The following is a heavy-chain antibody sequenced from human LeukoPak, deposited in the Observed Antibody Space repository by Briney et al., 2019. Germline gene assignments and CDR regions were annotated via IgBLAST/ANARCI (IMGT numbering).Heavy chain of an antibody. Sequence: GGSPRLSCAASGFSFSNYWMHWVRQAPGKGLVWVSRINSDGSSTTYADSVKGRFTISRDNAKNSLYLQMNSLRAEDTAVYYCAREGSSGWSFDYWGQGTLVTVSS. V-gene: IGHV3-74*01. CDR1: GFSFSNYW. J-gene: IGHJ4*02. CDR2: INSDGSST. CDR3: AREGSSGWSFDY. D-gene: IGHD6-19*01.